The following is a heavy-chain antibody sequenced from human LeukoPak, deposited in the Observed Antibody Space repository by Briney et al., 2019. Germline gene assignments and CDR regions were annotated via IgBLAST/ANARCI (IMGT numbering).Heavy chain of an antibody. Sequence: PGGSLRLSCAASGFTFSSYAMHGVRQAPGKGLEWVAVISYDGSNKYYADSVKGRFTISRDNSKNTLYLQMNSLRAEDTAVYYCARDPIVVVPAAMSPGSSYGSTFDYWGQGTLVTVSS. D-gene: IGHD2-2*01. CDR2: ISYDGSNK. CDR3: ARDPIVVVPAAMSPGSSYGSTFDY. CDR1: GFTFSSYA. V-gene: IGHV3-30-3*01. J-gene: IGHJ4*02.